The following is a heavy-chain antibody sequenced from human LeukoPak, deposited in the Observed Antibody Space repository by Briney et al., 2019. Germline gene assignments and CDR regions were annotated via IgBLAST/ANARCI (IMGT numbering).Heavy chain of an antibody. CDR1: GFTFSSYG. V-gene: IGHV3-30*02. CDR2: KRYDGSNK. CDR3: AKATSSITMVRGVIDY. J-gene: IGHJ4*02. D-gene: IGHD3-10*01. Sequence: GGSLRLSCAASGFTFSSYGMHWVRQAPGKGLEWVAFKRYDGSNKYYADSVKGRFTISRDNSKNTLYLQMNSLRAEDTAVYYCAKATSSITMVRGVIDYWGQGTLVTVSS.